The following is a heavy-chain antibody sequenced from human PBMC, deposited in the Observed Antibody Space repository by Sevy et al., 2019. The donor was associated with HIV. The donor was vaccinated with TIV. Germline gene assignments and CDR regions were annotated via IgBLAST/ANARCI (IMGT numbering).Heavy chain of an antibody. D-gene: IGHD6-6*01. Sequence: SETLSLTCTVSGDSISGYYWSWIRQPPGKGLEWIGYFYYSGRTNYSPSLKSRATISVDTSKNQISLTLTSVTAADTAIYYCANGTAARLDYWGQGTLVTVSS. CDR1: GDSISGYY. CDR3: ANGTAARLDY. CDR2: FYYSGRT. V-gene: IGHV4-59*01. J-gene: IGHJ4*02.